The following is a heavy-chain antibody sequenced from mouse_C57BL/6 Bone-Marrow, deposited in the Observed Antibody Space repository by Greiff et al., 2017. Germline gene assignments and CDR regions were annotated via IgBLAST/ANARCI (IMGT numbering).Heavy chain of an antibody. CDR3: ARQGYYGPDY. Sequence: EVNVVESGGDLVKPGGSLKLSCAASGFTFSSYGMSWVRQTPDKRLEWVATISSGGSYTYYPDSVKGRFTISRDNAKNTLYLQMSSLKSEDTAMYYCARQGYYGPDYWGQGTTLTVSS. J-gene: IGHJ2*01. V-gene: IGHV5-6*01. CDR2: ISSGGSYT. D-gene: IGHD1-2*01. CDR1: GFTFSSYG.